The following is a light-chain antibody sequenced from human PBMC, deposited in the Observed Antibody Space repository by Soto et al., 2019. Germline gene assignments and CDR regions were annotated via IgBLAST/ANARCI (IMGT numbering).Light chain of an antibody. CDR1: QSISNW. CDR3: QQYNSYPLT. CDR2: KAS. J-gene: IGKJ4*01. V-gene: IGKV1-5*03. Sequence: DIQMTQSPSTLSAPVGDRVTITSRASQSISNWLAWYQQKPGKAPKLLIYKASSLESGVPSRFSGYGSGTEFTLTISSLQPDDFATYYCQQYNSYPLTFGGGTKVDIK.